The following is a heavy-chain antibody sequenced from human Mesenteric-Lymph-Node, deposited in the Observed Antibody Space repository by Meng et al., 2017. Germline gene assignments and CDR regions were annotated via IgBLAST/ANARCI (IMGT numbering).Heavy chain of an antibody. CDR2: IKQDGSEK. CDR3: AKDGVYYDSSGYYYYYGMDV. D-gene: IGHD3-22*01. J-gene: IGHJ6*02. Sequence: GESLKISCAASGFTFSSYWMSWVRQAPGKGLEWVANIKQDGSEKYYVDSVKGRFTISRDNAKNSLYLQMNSLRAEDTALYYCAKDGVYYDSSGYYYYYGMDVWGQGTTVTVSS. CDR1: GFTFSSYW. V-gene: IGHV3-7*03.